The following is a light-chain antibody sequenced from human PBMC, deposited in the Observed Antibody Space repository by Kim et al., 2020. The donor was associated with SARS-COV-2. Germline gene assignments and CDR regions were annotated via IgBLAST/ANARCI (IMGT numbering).Light chain of an antibody. CDR2: MDD. CDR3: ATWDAGLSGPV. J-gene: IGLJ3*02. CDR1: DANIGSHY. V-gene: IGLV1-47*01. Sequence: GQTVTISCSGSDANIGSHYVYWFQQLPGSAPNLLIYMDDQRPSGVPDRFSGSRSGTSASLAISGLRPEDDADYHCATWDAGLSGPVFGGGTQLTVL.